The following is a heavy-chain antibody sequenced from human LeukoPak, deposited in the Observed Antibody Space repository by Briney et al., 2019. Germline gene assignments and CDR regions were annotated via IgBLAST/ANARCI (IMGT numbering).Heavy chain of an antibody. CDR1: GYTFTRFW. Sequence: GESLKISCETSGYTFTRFWIGWVRQMPGKGLEWMGIIYPGDSDTRYSPSFQGQVTISADKSISTAYLQWSSLKASDTAMYYCTRTSGGSSRDWFDPWGQGTLVTVSS. D-gene: IGHD2-2*01. CDR3: TRTSGGSSRDWFDP. V-gene: IGHV5-51*01. J-gene: IGHJ5*02. CDR2: IYPGDSDT.